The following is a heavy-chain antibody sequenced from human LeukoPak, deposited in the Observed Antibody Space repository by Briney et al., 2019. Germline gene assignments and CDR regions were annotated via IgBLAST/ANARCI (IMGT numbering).Heavy chain of an antibody. Sequence: SETLSLTCAVYGGSFSGYYWSWIRQPPGKGLEWIGEINHSGSTYYNPSLKSRVTISVDTSKNQFSLKLNSMTTADTAVYYCTRGAGWLIDYWGQGILVTVSS. CDR2: INHSGST. CDR3: TRGAGWLIDY. J-gene: IGHJ4*02. CDR1: GGSFSGYY. D-gene: IGHD3-16*01. V-gene: IGHV4-34*01.